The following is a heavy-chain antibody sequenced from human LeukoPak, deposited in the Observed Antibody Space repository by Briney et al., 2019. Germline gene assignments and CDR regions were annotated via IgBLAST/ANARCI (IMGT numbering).Heavy chain of an antibody. CDR1: GFSISSGYY. J-gene: IGHJ6*03. Sequence: PSETLSLTCTVSGFSISSGYYWGWIRQPPGRGLEWIGSIYHSGSTYYNPSLKSRVTISVDTSKNRFSLKLSSVTAADTAVYYCARFYYYYYYMDVWGKGTTVTVSS. V-gene: IGHV4-38-2*02. CDR3: ARFYYYYYYMDV. CDR2: IYHSGST.